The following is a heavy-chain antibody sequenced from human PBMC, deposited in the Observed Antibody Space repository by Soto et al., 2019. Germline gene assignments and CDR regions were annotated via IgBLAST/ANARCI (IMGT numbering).Heavy chain of an antibody. CDR3: ARVRVVGFTNRPFDY. V-gene: IGHV4-30-4*01. Sequence: PSETLSLTCTVSGGSMSSDDYYWSWIRQPPGKGLEWIGYVSYSGSTSYNPSLKSRPTISADTSKNQFSLNLNSVTAADTAVYFCARVRVVGFTNRPFDYWGQGTLVTVSS. CDR1: GGSMSSDDYY. D-gene: IGHD2-21*01. J-gene: IGHJ4*02. CDR2: VSYSGST.